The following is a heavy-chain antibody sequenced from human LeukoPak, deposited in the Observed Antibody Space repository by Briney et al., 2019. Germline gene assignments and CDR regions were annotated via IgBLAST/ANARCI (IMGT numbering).Heavy chain of an antibody. J-gene: IGHJ4*02. CDR2: IYYSGST. D-gene: IGHD6-19*01. CDR3: ASRSGWYFYYFDY. Sequence: SETLSLTCTVSGGSISSSSYYWGWIRQPPGKGLEWIGYIYYSGSTNYNPSLKSRVTISVDTSKNQFSLMLSSVTAADTAVYYCASRSGWYFYYFDYWGQGTLVTVSS. V-gene: IGHV4-61*05. CDR1: GGSISSSSYY.